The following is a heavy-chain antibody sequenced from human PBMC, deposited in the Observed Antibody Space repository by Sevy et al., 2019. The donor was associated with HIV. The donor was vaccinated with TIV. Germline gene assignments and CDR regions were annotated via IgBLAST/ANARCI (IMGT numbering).Heavy chain of an antibody. CDR1: GYTFTSYG. V-gene: IGHV1-18*01. D-gene: IGHD3-3*01. CDR3: ARGGGGYDFWSGYYTPTAFDY. CDR2: ISAYNGNT. J-gene: IGHJ4*02. Sequence: ASVKVSCKASGYTFTSYGISWVRQAPGQGLEWMGWISAYNGNTNYAQKLQGRVTMTTDTSTSTAYMERRSLRSDDTAVYYCARGGGGYDFWSGYYTPTAFDYWGQGTLVTVSS.